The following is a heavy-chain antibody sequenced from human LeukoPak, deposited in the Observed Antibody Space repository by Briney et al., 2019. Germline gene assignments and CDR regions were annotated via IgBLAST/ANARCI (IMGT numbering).Heavy chain of an antibody. V-gene: IGHV3-7*01. CDR2: IKQDGSEK. D-gene: IGHD3-3*01. CDR3: ASPIYDFWSGALGY. Sequence: GGSLRLSCAASGFTFSSYWMSWVRQAPGKGLEWVANIKQDGSEKYYVDSVKGRFTISRDNAKNSLYLQMNSLRAEDTAVYYCASPIYDFWSGALGYWGQRTLVTVSS. CDR1: GFTFSSYW. J-gene: IGHJ4*02.